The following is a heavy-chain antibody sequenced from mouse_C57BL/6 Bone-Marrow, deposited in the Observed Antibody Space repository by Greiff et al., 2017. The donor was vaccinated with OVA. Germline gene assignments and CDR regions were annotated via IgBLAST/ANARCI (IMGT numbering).Heavy chain of an antibody. CDR2: INPNNGGT. J-gene: IGHJ2*01. CDR3: ARLITTRDY. D-gene: IGHD1-1*01. CDR1: GYTFTDYY. Sequence: VQLQQSGPELVKPGASVKISCKASGYTFTDYYMNWVKQSHGKSLEWIGDINPNNGGTSYNQKFKGKATLTVDKSSSTAYMELRSLTSEDSAVYYCARLITTRDYWGQGTTLTVSS. V-gene: IGHV1-26*01.